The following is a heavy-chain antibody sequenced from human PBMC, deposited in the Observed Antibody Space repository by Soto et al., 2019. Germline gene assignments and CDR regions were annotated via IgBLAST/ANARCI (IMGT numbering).Heavy chain of an antibody. J-gene: IGHJ3*02. V-gene: IGHV4-59*01. CDR1: GGSISSYY. CDR2: IYYSGST. Sequence: SETLSLTCTVSGGSISSYYWSWIWQPPGKGLEWIGYIYYSGSTNYNPSLKSRVTISVDTSKNQFSLKLSSVTAADTAVYYCAASPDPHAFDIWGQGTMVTVSS. CDR3: AASPDPHAFDI.